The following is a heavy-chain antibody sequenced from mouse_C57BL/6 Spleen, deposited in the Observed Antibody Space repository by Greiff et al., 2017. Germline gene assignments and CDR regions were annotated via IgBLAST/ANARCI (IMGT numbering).Heavy chain of an antibody. D-gene: IGHD3-3*01. Sequence: EVMLVESGAELVKPGASVKLSCTASGFNIKDYYMHWVKQRTEQGLEWIGRIDPEDGETKYAPKFQGKATITADTSSNTAYLQLSSLTSEDTAVYYCARGDGSSYWYFDVWGTGTTVTVSS. CDR1: GFNIKDYY. CDR3: ARGDGSSYWYFDV. CDR2: IDPEDGET. V-gene: IGHV14-2*01. J-gene: IGHJ1*03.